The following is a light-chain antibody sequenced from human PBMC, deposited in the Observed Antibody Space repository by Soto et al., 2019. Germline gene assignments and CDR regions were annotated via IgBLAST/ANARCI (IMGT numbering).Light chain of an antibody. Sequence: EIVMTQSPATPSVSPGGRPTLSCRASQSVSSSYLAWYQQKHGQAPRILIYGASSRATGIPDRFSGSGSGTDGTLTISSLKKEDGATYYGQQSYSTTITFGQGTRLEIK. V-gene: IGKV3-20*01. J-gene: IGKJ5*01. CDR2: GAS. CDR1: QSVSSSY. CDR3: QQSYSTTIT.